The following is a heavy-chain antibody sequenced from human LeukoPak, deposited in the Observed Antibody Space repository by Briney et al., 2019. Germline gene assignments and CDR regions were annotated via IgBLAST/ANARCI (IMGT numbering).Heavy chain of an antibody. J-gene: IGHJ4*02. Sequence: ASVKVSCKASGYTFTSYYMHWVRQAPGQGLEWMGIINPSGGSTSYAQKFQGRVTMTRDTSTSTVYMELSSLRSEDTAVYYCARDEYYYDSSGYYYSGYWGQGTLVTVSS. V-gene: IGHV1-46*01. CDR2: INPSGGST. CDR3: ARDEYYYDSSGYYYSGY. D-gene: IGHD3-22*01. CDR1: GYTFTSYY.